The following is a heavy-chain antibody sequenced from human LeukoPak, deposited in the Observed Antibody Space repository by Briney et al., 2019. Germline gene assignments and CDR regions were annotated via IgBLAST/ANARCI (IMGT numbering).Heavy chain of an antibody. D-gene: IGHD2-2*01. J-gene: IGHJ4*02. V-gene: IGHV3-30*02. CDR3: AKDEPDGEVVVPAATRNYFDY. Sequence: GGSLRLSCAASGFTFSSYGMHWVRQAPGKGLEWVAFIRYDGSNKYYADSVKGRFTISRDNSKNTLYLQMNSLRAEDTAVYYCAKDEPDGEVVVPAATRNYFDYWGQGTLVTVSS. CDR1: GFTFSSYG. CDR2: IRYDGSNK.